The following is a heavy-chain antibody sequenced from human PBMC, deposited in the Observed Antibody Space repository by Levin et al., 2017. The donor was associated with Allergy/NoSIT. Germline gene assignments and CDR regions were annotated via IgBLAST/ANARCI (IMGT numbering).Heavy chain of an antibody. J-gene: IGHJ3*02. Sequence: GGSLRLSCKASGYTFPIHWIGWVRQMPGKGLEWMGVIYPGDSDARYSPSFQGQVTFSVDKSISTTHLQWSSLKASDTALYYCARRLAGGGDVFAMWGQGTRVTVSS. CDR3: ARRLAGGGDVFAM. V-gene: IGHV5-51*01. CDR1: GYTFPIHW. CDR2: IYPGDSDA. D-gene: IGHD3-16*01.